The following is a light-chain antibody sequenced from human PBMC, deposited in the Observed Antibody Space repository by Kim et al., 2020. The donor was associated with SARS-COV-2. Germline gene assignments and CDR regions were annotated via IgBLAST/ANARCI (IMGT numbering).Light chain of an antibody. CDR3: YSTDSSGNHRV. Sequence: SYELTQPPSVSVSPGQTARITCSGDALPKKYAYWYQQKSGQAPVLVIYEDSKRPSGILERFSGSSSGTMATLTISGAQVEDEADYYCYSTDSSGNHRVFGGGTQLTVL. CDR1: ALPKKY. V-gene: IGLV3-10*01. J-gene: IGLJ3*02. CDR2: EDS.